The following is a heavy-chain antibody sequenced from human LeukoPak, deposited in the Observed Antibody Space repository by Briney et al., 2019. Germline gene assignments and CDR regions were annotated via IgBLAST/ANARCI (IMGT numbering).Heavy chain of an antibody. CDR3: ARMGGYSGYATH. J-gene: IGHJ4*02. V-gene: IGHV4-59*08. CDR2: IHYSGTT. D-gene: IGHD5-12*01. CDR1: GGYISTYY. Sequence: SETLSLTCTVSGGYISTYYWSWIRQPPGKGLEWIGYIHYSGTTNYNPSLKNRVTISLNTSKNQFSLNLSSVTAADTAVYYCARMGGYSGYATHWGQGTLVTVSS.